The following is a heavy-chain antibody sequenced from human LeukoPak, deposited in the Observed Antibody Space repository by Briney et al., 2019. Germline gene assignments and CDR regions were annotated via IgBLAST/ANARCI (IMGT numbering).Heavy chain of an antibody. V-gene: IGHV4-39*01. CDR3: ARIFTDSSLYFDY. D-gene: IGHD6-6*01. CDR2: IYYSGST. J-gene: IGHJ4*02. CDR1: GGSISSSGYY. Sequence: SETLSLTCTVSGGSISSSGYYWGWIRQPPGKGLEWIGSIYYSGSTYYNPSLKSRVTISVDTSKNQFSLKLSSVTAADTAVYYCARIFTDSSLYFDYWGQGTLVTVSS.